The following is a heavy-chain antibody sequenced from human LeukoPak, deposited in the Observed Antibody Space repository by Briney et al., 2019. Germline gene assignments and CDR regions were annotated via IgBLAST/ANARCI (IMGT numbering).Heavy chain of an antibody. CDR3: AKDLNTVVMQYFDS. CDR1: GFPFSSYG. V-gene: IGHV3-30*02. CDR2: MRYDGKTE. Sequence: PGGSLRLSCTGSGFPFSSYGMHWVRQTPGRGLEGVAFMRYDGKTEYYADSVKGRFTIARQDSHSTVHLHMKELRPDDAAVYFCAKDLNTVVMQYFDSWGQGTLVSVSS. D-gene: IGHD2-21*01. J-gene: IGHJ4*02.